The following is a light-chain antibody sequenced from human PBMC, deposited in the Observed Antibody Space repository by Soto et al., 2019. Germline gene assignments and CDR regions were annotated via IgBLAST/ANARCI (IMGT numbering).Light chain of an antibody. CDR1: HTISSSY. J-gene: IGKJ1*01. CDR3: QQYDNWST. CDR2: GAS. V-gene: IGKV3-15*01. Sequence: EIVFTQSPGTLSLSPGESATFSCRASHTISSSYLAWYQQKPGQAPRLLIYGASTRATGIPARFSGSGSGTEFTLTIIRLQSEDFAVDYCQQYDNWSTVGQGTKVEIK.